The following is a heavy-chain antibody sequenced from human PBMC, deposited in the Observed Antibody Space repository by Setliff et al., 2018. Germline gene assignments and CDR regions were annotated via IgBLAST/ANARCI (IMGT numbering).Heavy chain of an antibody. V-gene: IGHV1-18*01. CDR3: LRWVRYCPKIACHVTSGDEV. CDR2: ISAYNGKT. CDR1: GYTLSNSI. Sequence: ASVKVSCKASGYTLSNSILSWVRQAPGQGLEWMGWISAYNGKTYFAQKFQDRITLTTDTSTNTGYLELRGLRSDDTAVYYCLRWVRYCPKIACHVTSGDEVWGLGTLVTVSS. D-gene: IGHD2-21*01. J-gene: IGHJ4*02.